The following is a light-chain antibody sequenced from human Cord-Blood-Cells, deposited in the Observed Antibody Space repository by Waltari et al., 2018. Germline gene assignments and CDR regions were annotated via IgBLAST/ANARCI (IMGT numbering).Light chain of an antibody. J-gene: IGLJ3*02. CDR2: YDD. V-gene: IGLV1-36*01. CDR1: RSNIGNHA. CDR3: AAWDDSLNGWV. Sequence: QSVLTQPPSVSEAPRQRVTISCSGIRSNIGNHAVNWYQQLPGKAPKLLIYYDDLLPSGVSDRFSGSKSGTSASLAISGLQSEDEADYYCAAWDDSLNGWVFGGGTKLTVL.